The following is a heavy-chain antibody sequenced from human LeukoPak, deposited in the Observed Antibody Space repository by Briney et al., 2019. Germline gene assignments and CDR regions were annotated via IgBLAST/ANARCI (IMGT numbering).Heavy chain of an antibody. D-gene: IGHD5-12*01. J-gene: IGHJ6*03. CDR3: ARQGATGYYYYYMDV. V-gene: IGHV5-51*01. Sequence: GESLKISCKGSGYSFTSYWIGWVRQMPGKGLEWMGIIYPGDSDTRYSPSFQGQVTISADKSIGTAYLQWSSLKASDTAMYYCARQGATGYYYYYMDVWGRGTTVTVSS. CDR1: GYSFTSYW. CDR2: IYPGDSDT.